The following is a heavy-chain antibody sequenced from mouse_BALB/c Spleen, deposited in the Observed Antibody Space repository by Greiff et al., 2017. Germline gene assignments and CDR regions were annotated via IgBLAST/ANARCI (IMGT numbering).Heavy chain of an antibody. CDR3: ARDYDYDWYFDV. Sequence: VQLQQSGAELVKPGAPVKLSCKASGYTFTSYWMNWVKQRPGRGLEWIGRIDPSDSETHYNQKFKDKATLTVDKSSSTAYIQLSSLTSEDSAVYYCARDYDYDWYFDVWGAGTTVTVSS. J-gene: IGHJ1*01. V-gene: IGHV1-69*02. CDR1: GYTFTSYW. D-gene: IGHD2-4*01. CDR2: IDPSDSET.